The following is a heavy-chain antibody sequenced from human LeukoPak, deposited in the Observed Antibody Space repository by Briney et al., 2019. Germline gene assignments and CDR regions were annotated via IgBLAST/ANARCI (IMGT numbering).Heavy chain of an antibody. CDR3: ARSVQFRGQRHPFDY. CDR1: GYTFTSYA. CDR2: INTNTGNP. D-gene: IGHD4-11*01. Sequence: ASVKVSCKASGYTFTSYAMNWVRQAPGQGLEWMGWINTNTGNPTYAQGFTGRFVFSLDTSVSTAYLQISSLKAEDTAVYYCARSVQFRGQRHPFDYWGQGTLVTVSS. V-gene: IGHV7-4-1*02. J-gene: IGHJ4*02.